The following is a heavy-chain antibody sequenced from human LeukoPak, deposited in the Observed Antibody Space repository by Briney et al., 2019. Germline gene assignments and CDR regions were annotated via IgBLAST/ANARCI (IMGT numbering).Heavy chain of an antibody. CDR1: GGSIGSYY. J-gene: IGHJ5*02. V-gene: IGHV4-59*01. Sequence: SETLSLTCTVSGGSIGSYYWSWVRQPPGKGLEWIGYIHYSGSTNYNPSLKSRVTTSIDTSKNQFSLKLSSVTAADTAVYYCARDSKGYSGYGPFDPWGQGTLVTVSS. CDR2: IHYSGST. D-gene: IGHD5-12*01. CDR3: ARDSKGYSGYGPFDP.